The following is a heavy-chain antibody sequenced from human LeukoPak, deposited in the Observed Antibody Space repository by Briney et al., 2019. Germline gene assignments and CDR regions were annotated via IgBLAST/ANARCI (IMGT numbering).Heavy chain of an antibody. CDR3: ARVQYDFWSGYPLGWFDP. CDR2: IYTSGST. Sequence: NPSQTLSLTCTVSGGSISSGSYYWSWIRQPAGKGLEWIARIYTSGSTNYNPSLKSRVTISVDTSKNQFSLKLSSVTAADTAVYYCARVQYDFWSGYPLGWFDPWGQGTLVTVSS. V-gene: IGHV4-61*02. J-gene: IGHJ5*02. D-gene: IGHD3-3*01. CDR1: GGSISSGSYY.